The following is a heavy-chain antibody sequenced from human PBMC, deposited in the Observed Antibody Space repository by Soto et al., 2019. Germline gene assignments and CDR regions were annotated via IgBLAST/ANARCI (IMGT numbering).Heavy chain of an antibody. CDR3: VRGTTAWRGMDY. Sequence: EVQLVESGGGFNQPGGSLRLSCAASGFTFSTYCMHWVRHTPGTGLVWVSRTWRYGRELYYADSVKGRFTISRDDAKNTLYLQMDSLRVEDTGIYYRVRGTTAWRGMDYWGQGALVTVSS. D-gene: IGHD2-21*02. V-gene: IGHV3-74*01. CDR2: TWRYGREL. J-gene: IGHJ4*02. CDR1: GFTFSTYC.